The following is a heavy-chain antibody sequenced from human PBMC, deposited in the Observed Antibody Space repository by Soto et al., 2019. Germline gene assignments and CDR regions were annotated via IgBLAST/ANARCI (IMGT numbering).Heavy chain of an antibody. Sequence: EVQLLESGGGLVQPGGSLRLSCAASGFTFRSYAMSWVRQAPGKGLEWVSAISGSGGSTYYADSVKGRFTISRDNSKNTLYLQMNSLRADDTAVYYCAKGKIEYSSSWYSGFDYWGQGTLVTVSS. CDR1: GFTFRSYA. CDR2: ISGSGGST. J-gene: IGHJ4*02. CDR3: AKGKIEYSSSWYSGFDY. V-gene: IGHV3-23*01. D-gene: IGHD6-13*01.